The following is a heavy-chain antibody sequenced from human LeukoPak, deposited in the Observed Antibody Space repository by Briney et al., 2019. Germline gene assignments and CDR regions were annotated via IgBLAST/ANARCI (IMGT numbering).Heavy chain of an antibody. CDR3: ARRYCITTSSLFDY. CDR2: IGRSGSTK. Sequence: GGSLRHSCAASGFTFSSYEMDWVRQAPGKGLEWVSYIGRSGSTKLFTISRDNAKNSLYLQMNSLRAEDTAVYYCARRYCITTSSLFDYWGQGTLVTVSS. D-gene: IGHD2-2*01. V-gene: IGHV3-48*03. J-gene: IGHJ4*02. CDR1: GFTFSSYE.